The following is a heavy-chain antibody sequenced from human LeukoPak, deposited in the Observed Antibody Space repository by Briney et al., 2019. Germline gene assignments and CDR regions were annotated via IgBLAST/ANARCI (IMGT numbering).Heavy chain of an antibody. J-gene: IGHJ4*02. CDR2: ISGSGGST. Sequence: PGGSLRLSCAASGFTFSSYAMSWVRQAPGKGLEWVSAISGSGGSTYYADSVKGRFTISRDNSKNTIYLQMNSLRAEDTAKYYCAKRSSISSGYFDFWGRGTLVTVSS. CDR1: GFTFSSYA. V-gene: IGHV3-23*01. D-gene: IGHD3-22*01. CDR3: AKRSSISSGYFDF.